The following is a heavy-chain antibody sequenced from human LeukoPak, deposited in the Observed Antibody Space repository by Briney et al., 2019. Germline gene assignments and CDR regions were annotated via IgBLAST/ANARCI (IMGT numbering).Heavy chain of an antibody. CDR1: GFTFSDYY. J-gene: IGHJ4*02. Sequence: GGSLRLSCAASGFTFSDYYMSWIRQAPGKGLEWVSYISSSGSTIYYADSVKGRFTISRDNAKNSLYLQMNSLRAEDTAVYYCARDLRYYYDSSGYYHVLDYFDYWGQGTLVTVSS. V-gene: IGHV3-11*04. CDR3: ARDLRYYYDSSGYYHVLDYFDY. D-gene: IGHD3-22*01. CDR2: ISSSGSTI.